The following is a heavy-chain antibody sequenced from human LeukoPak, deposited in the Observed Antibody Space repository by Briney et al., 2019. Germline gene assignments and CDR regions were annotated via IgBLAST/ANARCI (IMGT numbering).Heavy chain of an antibody. CDR2: IWYDGSNK. CDR1: GFTFSSYG. CDR3: ARGDYDILTGYYTPPPFYYYYYGMDV. D-gene: IGHD3-9*01. Sequence: GRSLRLSCAASGFTFSSYGMHWVRQAPGKGLEWVAVIWYDGSNKYYADSVKGRFTISRDNSKNTLHLQMNSLRAEDTAVYYCARGDYDILTGYYTPPPFYYYYYGMDVWGKGTTVTVSS. V-gene: IGHV3-33*01. J-gene: IGHJ6*04.